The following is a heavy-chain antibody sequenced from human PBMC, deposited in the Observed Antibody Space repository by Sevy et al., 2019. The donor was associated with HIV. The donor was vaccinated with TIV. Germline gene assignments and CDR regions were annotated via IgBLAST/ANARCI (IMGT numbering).Heavy chain of an antibody. J-gene: IGHJ4*02. Sequence: GGYLRLSCAASGFTFSSYIMNWVRQAPGMGLEWVSSISSGGDYIYYTNSVKGRFTISRDNAKNSLYLHMNSPRAEDTAVYYCARDEYSYASGFDYWGQGTLVTVSS. CDR1: GFTFSSYI. V-gene: IGHV3-21*01. D-gene: IGHD5-18*01. CDR2: ISSGGDYI. CDR3: ARDEYSYASGFDY.